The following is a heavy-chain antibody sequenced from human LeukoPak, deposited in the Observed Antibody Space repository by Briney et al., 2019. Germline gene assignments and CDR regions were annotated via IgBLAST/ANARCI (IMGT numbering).Heavy chain of an antibody. CDR1: GYTFTSYG. V-gene: IGHV1-18*01. Sequence: ASVKVSCKASGYTFTSYGISWVRQAPGQGLEWMGWISAYNGNTNYAQKLQGRVTMTTDTSTSTAYMELSRLRSDDTAVYYCARVFEGYYYYGMDVWGQGTTVTVSS. J-gene: IGHJ6*02. CDR3: ARVFEGYYYYGMDV. CDR2: ISAYNGNT.